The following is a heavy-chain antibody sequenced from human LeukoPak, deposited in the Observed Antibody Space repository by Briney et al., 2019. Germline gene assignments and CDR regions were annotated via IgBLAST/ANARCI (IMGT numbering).Heavy chain of an antibody. V-gene: IGHV3-7*04. CDR1: GFTFKTYW. J-gene: IGHJ4*02. D-gene: IGHD2-15*01. CDR3: ARAWDCSGDSCKWGGFDN. CDR2: IKEDGSEK. Sequence: PGGSLRLSCAASGFTFKTYWMHWVRQAPGKGLEWVANIKEDGSEKYYVGSVKGRFTISRDNADNSLYLQMGSLRDEDTAVYYCARAWDCSGDSCKWGGFDNWGQGNLVTVSS.